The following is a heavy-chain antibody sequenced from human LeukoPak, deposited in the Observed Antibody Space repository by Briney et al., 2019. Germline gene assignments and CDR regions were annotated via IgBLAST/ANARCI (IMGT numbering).Heavy chain of an antibody. J-gene: IGHJ4*02. CDR2: INPNSGGT. CDR1: GYTFTGYY. Sequence: GASVKVSCKASGYTFTGYYMHWVRQAPGQGLEWMGWINPNSGGTNYAQKFQGRVTMTRDTSISTAYMELSRLRSDDTAVYYCAENPRFWWSTNCLFYYLGQGTLVTVSS. D-gene: IGHD2-2*01. CDR3: AENPRFWWSTNCLFYY. V-gene: IGHV1-2*02.